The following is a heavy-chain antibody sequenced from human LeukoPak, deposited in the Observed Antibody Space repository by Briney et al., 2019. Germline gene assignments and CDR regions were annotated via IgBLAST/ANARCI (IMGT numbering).Heavy chain of an antibody. D-gene: IGHD6-13*01. CDR3: AKDAARVDYYYYGMDV. Sequence: PGGSLRLSCAASGFTFSSYAMSWVRQAPGKGLEWVSAISGSGGSTYYAASVKGRFTISRDNSKNTLYLQMNSLRAEDTAVYYCAKDAARVDYYYYGMDVWGQGTTVTVSS. J-gene: IGHJ6*02. V-gene: IGHV3-23*01. CDR2: ISGSGGST. CDR1: GFTFSSYA.